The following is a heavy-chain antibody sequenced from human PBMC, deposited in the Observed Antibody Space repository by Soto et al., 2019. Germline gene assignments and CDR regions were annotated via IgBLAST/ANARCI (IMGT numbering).Heavy chain of an antibody. CDR3: VSINAGGWYYFEY. V-gene: IGHV4-39*02. CDR2: VYYSGSS. CDR1: VVSIDNSTYY. J-gene: IGHJ4*02. D-gene: IGHD6-19*01. Sequence: SETLSLTCAFSVVSIDNSTYYCGWIRQPPGKGLEWIGSVYYSGSSYYSPSLKSRVTMSVDSSKNHFSLILDSVTAADTAVYYCVSINAGGWYYFEYWGQGILVTVS.